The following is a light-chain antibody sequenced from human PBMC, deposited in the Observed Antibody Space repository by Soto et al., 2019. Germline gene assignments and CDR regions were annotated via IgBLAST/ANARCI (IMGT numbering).Light chain of an antibody. CDR3: QQRSNGPLT. V-gene: IGKV3-11*01. Sequence: EIVLTQSPATLSLSTGERATLSCGASQSVSSYLAWYQQKPGQAPRLLIYDASNRATGIPARFSGSGSGTDCTLTISSLEPEDFAVYYCQQRSNGPLTFGGGTKVDTK. CDR2: DAS. CDR1: QSVSSY. J-gene: IGKJ4*01.